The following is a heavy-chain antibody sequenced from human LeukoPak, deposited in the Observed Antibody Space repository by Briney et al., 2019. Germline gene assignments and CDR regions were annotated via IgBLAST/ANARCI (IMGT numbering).Heavy chain of an antibody. CDR1: GGTFSSYA. CDR3: ARVSIRGLRFLEQGEGRYYFDY. CDR2: IIPIFGTA. Sequence: SVKVSCKASGGTFSSYAISWVRQAPGQGLEWMGGIIPIFGTANYAQKFQGRVTITADGSTSTAYMEMSRLRSEDTAVYYCARVSIRGLRFLEQGEGRYYFDYWGQGTLVTVSP. J-gene: IGHJ4*02. V-gene: IGHV1-69*01. D-gene: IGHD3-3*01.